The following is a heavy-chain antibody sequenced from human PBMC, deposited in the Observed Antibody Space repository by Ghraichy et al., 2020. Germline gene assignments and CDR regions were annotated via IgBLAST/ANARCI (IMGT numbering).Heavy chain of an antibody. CDR2: ISGSGGST. V-gene: IGHV3-23*01. J-gene: IGHJ3*02. CDR1: GFTFSSYA. D-gene: IGHD5-12*01. CDR3: AKVLYSGYDYEDAFDI. Sequence: GGSLRLSCAASGFTFSSYAMSWVRQAPGKGLEWVSAISGSGGSTYYADSVKGRFTISRDNSKNTLYLQMNSLRAEDTAVYYCAKVLYSGYDYEDAFDIWGQGTMVTVSS.